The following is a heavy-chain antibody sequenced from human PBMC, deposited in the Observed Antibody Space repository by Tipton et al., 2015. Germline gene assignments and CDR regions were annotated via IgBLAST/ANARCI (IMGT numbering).Heavy chain of an antibody. CDR2: INTGGTNI. Sequence: SLRLSCAGSGFTFGNFGMSWVRQAPGKGLEWVSLINTGGTNIFYADSVKGRFTTSRDNSKNTLYLQMNSLRVDDTAVYYCAKELLGAVGIDYWGQGTLVTVSS. J-gene: IGHJ4*02. V-gene: IGHV3-23*03. D-gene: IGHD1-26*01. CDR3: AKELLGAVGIDY. CDR1: GFTFGNFG.